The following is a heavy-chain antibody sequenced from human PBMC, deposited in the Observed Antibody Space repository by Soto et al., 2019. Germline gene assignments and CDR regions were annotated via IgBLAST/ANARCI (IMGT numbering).Heavy chain of an antibody. J-gene: IGHJ5*02. Sequence: ASAKVSCKASGYTFFTSDISWVRQAPGQGLEWMGWINAHSGGTEYAQKCQGRVTLTRDTSTATSYLTLTSLTSDDTALYYCAKDLTRQLAYWLDPWGQGTHVTVSS. CDR2: INAHSGGT. D-gene: IGHD6-6*01. CDR3: AKDLTRQLAYWLDP. CDR1: GYTFFTSD. V-gene: IGHV1-2*02.